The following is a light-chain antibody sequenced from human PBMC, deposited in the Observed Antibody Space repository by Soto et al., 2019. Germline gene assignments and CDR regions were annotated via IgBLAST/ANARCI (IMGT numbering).Light chain of an antibody. Sequence: EIVLTQSPGTLSLSLGNRATLSCRANQSVYSNSLFWYQQKPGQAPRLLIYGASNRATGIPDRFSGGGSGTDFTLTISRLEPEDFAVYYCQQYGSSPYSFGQGTKLENK. CDR1: QSVYSNS. J-gene: IGKJ2*03. V-gene: IGKV3-20*01. CDR2: GAS. CDR3: QQYGSSPYS.